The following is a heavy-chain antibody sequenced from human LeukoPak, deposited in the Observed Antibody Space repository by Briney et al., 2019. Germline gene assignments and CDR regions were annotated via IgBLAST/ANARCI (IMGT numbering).Heavy chain of an antibody. V-gene: IGHV4-59*08. D-gene: IGHD3-16*01. Sequence: TSETLSLTCTVPGGSISSYYWNWIRQPPGKGLEWIGYIYYSGSTSYNPSLKSRVTISVDTSKNQFSLKLSSVTAADTAVYYCARLEITFGGVIASWGQGTLVTVSS. CDR3: ARLEITFGGVIAS. CDR2: IYYSGST. J-gene: IGHJ5*01. CDR1: GGSISSYY.